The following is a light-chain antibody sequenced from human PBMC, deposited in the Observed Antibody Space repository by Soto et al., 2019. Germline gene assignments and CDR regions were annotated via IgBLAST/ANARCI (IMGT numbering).Light chain of an antibody. J-gene: IGKJ5*01. CDR1: QDIAGY. CDR3: QQAYSFTIT. CDR2: GAS. V-gene: IGKV1D-12*01. Sequence: IQVTESPSSLSASVGDRVTITCRASQDIAGYLAWYQHKPGRTPELLIHGASRLQSGVPARFSVSGSGTDCTLSINCLQHEDFATYDGQQAYSFTITFCQGTRLEIK.